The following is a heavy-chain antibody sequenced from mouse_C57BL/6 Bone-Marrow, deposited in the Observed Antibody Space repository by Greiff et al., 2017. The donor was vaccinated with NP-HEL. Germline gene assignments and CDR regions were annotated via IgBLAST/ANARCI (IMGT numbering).Heavy chain of an antibody. J-gene: IGHJ2*01. CDR1: GYAFSSSW. Sequence: QVQLQQSGPELVKPGASVKISCKASGYAFSSSWMNWVKQRPGKGLEWIGRIYPGDGDTNYNGKFKGKATLTADKSSSTAYMQLSSLTSEDSAVYVCSRGDYGYDVYCFDYWGQGTTLTVSA. D-gene: IGHD2-2*01. CDR3: SRGDYGYDVYCFDY. CDR2: IYPGDGDT. V-gene: IGHV1-82*01.